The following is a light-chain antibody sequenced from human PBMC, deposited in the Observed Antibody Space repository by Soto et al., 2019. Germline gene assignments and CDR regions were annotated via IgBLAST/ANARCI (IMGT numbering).Light chain of an antibody. CDR2: EVS. Sequence: QSVLTQPPSASGSPGQPVTISCTGTSSDVGGYNFVSWYQQHPGKAPKLIISEVSKRPSGVPDRFSGSKSGNTASLTVSGLQAEDEADYYCSAYAGSSNGVFGTGTQLTVL. J-gene: IGLJ1*01. CDR3: SAYAGSSNGV. CDR1: SSDVGGYNF. V-gene: IGLV2-8*01.